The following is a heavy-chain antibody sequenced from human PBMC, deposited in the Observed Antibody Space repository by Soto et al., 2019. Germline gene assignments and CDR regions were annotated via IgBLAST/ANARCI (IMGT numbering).Heavy chain of an antibody. CDR3: ARIFSHDFWSGYRDYYYYMDV. D-gene: IGHD3-3*01. CDR1: GFTFSSYS. J-gene: IGHJ6*03. CDR2: ISSSSSTI. V-gene: IGHV3-48*01. Sequence: GGSLRLSCAASGFTFSSYSMNWVRQAPGKGLEWVSYISSSSSTIYYADSVKGRFTISRDNAKNSLYLQMNSLRAEDTAVYYCARIFSHDFWSGYRDYYYYMDVWGKGTTVTVSS.